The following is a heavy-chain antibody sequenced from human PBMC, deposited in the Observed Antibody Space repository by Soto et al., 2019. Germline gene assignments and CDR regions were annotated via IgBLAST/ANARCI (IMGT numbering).Heavy chain of an antibody. CDR3: AVGTAYYFDH. V-gene: IGHV3-30-3*01. CDR2: VSFDGNNR. Sequence: PGGSLRLSCAASGFTFSSYAMHWVRQAPGKGLEWVAVVSFDGNNRYYADSVKGRFTISRDNSKNTLYLQMNSLRSGDTAMYYCAVGTAYYFDHWGQGTLVTVSS. J-gene: IGHJ4*02. CDR1: GFTFSSYA. D-gene: IGHD7-27*01.